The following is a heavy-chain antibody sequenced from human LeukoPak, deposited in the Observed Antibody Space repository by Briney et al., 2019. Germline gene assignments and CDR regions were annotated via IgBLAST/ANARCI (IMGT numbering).Heavy chain of an antibody. V-gene: IGHV1-18*01. CDR3: ARSLTIFGVASDY. CDR1: GYTFTSYG. CDR2: ISAYNGNT. Sequence: ASVKVSCKASGYTFTSYGISWVRQAPGQGLEWMGWISAYNGNTNYAQKLQGRVTMTTDTSTSTAHMELRSLRSDDTAVYYCARSLTIFGVASDYWGQGTLVTVSS. D-gene: IGHD3-3*01. J-gene: IGHJ4*02.